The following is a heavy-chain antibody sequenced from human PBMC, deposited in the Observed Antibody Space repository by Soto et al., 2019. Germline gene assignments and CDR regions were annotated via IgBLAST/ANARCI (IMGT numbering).Heavy chain of an antibody. D-gene: IGHD3-10*01. V-gene: IGHV3-33*01. CDR3: ARDAYGSGIGYYYMDV. CDR2: IWYDGSNK. Sequence: LSLTCAASGFTFSSYGMHWVRQAPGKGLEWVAVIWYDGSNKYYADSVKGRFTISRDNSKNTLYLQMNSLRAEDTAVYYCARDAYGSGIGYYYMDVWGKGTTVTVSS. J-gene: IGHJ6*03. CDR1: GFTFSSYG.